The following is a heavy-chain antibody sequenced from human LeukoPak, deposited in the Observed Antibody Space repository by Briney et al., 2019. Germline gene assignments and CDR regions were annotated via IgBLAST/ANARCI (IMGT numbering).Heavy chain of an antibody. V-gene: IGHV1-24*01. Sequence: GASVKVSCKVSGYTLTKLSMHWVRQTPGKGLEWMGGFDPEDGERHYAQNFQGRVTMTEDTSTDTAYMELSSLRSEDAAVYYCASWKDYCESSGGPFDYWGQGTLVTVSS. CDR3: ASWKDYCESSGGPFDY. CDR1: GYTLTKLS. J-gene: IGHJ4*02. D-gene: IGHD3-22*01. CDR2: FDPEDGER.